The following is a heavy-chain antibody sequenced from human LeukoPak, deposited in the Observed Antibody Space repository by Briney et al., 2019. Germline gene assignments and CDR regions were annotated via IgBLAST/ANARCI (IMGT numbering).Heavy chain of an antibody. CDR3: ARESGSPVDFDY. CDR2: ISSSSSYI. V-gene: IGHV3-21*01. D-gene: IGHD1-26*01. J-gene: IGHJ4*02. Sequence: GGSLRLSCAASGFTFSSYSMNWVRQAPGKGLEWVSSISSSSSYIYYADSVKGRFTISRDNAKNSLYLQMNSLGAEDTAVYYCARESGSPVDFDYWGQGTLVTVSS. CDR1: GFTFSSYS.